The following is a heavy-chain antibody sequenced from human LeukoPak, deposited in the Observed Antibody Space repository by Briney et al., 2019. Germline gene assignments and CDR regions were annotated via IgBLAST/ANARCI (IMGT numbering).Heavy chain of an antibody. CDR3: ARDGRYRSGWSSDY. Sequence: ASVTVSCKASGYTFTIYYIHWVRQAPGQGLEWMGIINPFNGDTTYAQRFQGRLTLTSDTSTSTVDVELTSLRSDDTAVYYCARDGRYRSGWSSDYWGQGTQVTVSS. J-gene: IGHJ4*02. CDR1: GYTFTIYY. CDR2: INPFNGDT. V-gene: IGHV1-46*01. D-gene: IGHD6-19*01.